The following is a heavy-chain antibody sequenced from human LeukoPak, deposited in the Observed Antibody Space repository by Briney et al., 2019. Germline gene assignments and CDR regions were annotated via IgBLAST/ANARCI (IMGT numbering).Heavy chain of an antibody. J-gene: IGHJ4*02. D-gene: IGHD2-2*01. CDR2: IIPIFGTA. CDR3: ASDVVVPGLFVFGY. CDR1: GGTFSSYA. V-gene: IGHV1-69*13. Sequence: SVXVSCKASGGTFSSYAISWVRQAPGQGLEWMGGIIPIFGTANYAQKFQGRVTITADESTSTAYMELSSLRSEDTAVYYCASDVVVPGLFVFGYWGQGTLVTVSS.